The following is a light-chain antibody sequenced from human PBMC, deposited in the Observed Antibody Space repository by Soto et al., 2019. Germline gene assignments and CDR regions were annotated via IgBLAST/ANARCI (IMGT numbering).Light chain of an antibody. CDR3: QAWDSSTTVV. CDR2: QDS. CDR1: KVGDHY. Sequence: SYELTQPPSVSVSPGQTASISCSGDKVGDHYACWYQQKPGQAPVLVIYQDSKRPSGISERFSGSNSGNTATLTISGTQAMDEADYYCQAWDSSTTVVFGGGTKLTVL. J-gene: IGLJ2*01. V-gene: IGLV3-1*01.